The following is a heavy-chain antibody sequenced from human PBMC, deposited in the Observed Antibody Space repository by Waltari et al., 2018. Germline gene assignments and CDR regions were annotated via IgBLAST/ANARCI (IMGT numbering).Heavy chain of an antibody. CDR3: TRNPGY. Sequence: VQLVNSGGGLVQPGGSRRLSCAASDFFTDYWLDWVRQAPGKGLVWGARMKTDGTSITYADSVKGRFTISRDSAKNTYYLQMNSLRAEDTAVYYCTRNPGYWGQGTLVTVSS. V-gene: IGHV3-74*03. CDR1: DFFTDYW. CDR2: MKTDGTSI. J-gene: IGHJ4*02.